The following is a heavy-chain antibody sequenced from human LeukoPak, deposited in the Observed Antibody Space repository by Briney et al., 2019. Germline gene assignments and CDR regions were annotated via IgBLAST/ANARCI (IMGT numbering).Heavy chain of an antibody. CDR2: IKSQTEGGTT. J-gene: IGHJ4*02. CDR3: TTDFWWFREVSDN. Sequence: PGGSLRLSCAASGFTFGKAGMDWVRQAPGKGLEWVGRIKSQTEGGTTDYAAPVQGRFTITRDDSENMVYLQMMSLKTEDTAVYYCTTDFWWFREVSDNWGQGTLVTVSS. CDR1: GFTFGKAG. V-gene: IGHV3-15*01. D-gene: IGHD3-10*01.